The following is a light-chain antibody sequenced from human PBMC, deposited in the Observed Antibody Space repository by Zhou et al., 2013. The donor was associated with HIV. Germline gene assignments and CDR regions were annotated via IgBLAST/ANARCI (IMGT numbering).Light chain of an antibody. V-gene: IGLV1-44*01. CDR3: ATWDVNVNGVV. J-gene: IGLJ2*01. CDR2: RTN. Sequence: QSVLTQSPSSSGTPGQKITISCSGSSSNIGGNSVNWYQQFPGTAPKLLISRTNQRPSGVPDRFSGSKSGTSASLVISGLQSEDEADYYCATWDVNVNGVVFGGGTKLTVL. CDR1: SSNIGGNS.